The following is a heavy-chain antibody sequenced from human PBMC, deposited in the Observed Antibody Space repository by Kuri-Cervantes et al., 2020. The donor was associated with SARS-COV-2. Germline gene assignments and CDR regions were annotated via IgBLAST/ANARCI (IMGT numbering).Heavy chain of an antibody. V-gene: IGHV4-30-4*01. CDR3: ATSGYYPSDQYFQN. CDR1: GDSITSGNYY. CDR2: VYYNGGA. D-gene: IGHD3-22*01. J-gene: IGHJ1*01. Sequence: SCTVSGDSITSGNYYWSWIRQPPGKGLEWIGYVYYNGGAYYNPSLKSRVDISVDTSKNQFSLKLNSVTAADTAVYYCATSGYYPSDQYFQNWGQGTLVTVSS.